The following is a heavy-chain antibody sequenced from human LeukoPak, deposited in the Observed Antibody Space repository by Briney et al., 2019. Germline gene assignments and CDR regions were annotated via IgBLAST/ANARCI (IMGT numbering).Heavy chain of an antibody. J-gene: IGHJ4*02. CDR2: IYTSGST. CDR1: GGSISSYY. D-gene: IGHD3-9*01. V-gene: IGHV4-4*09. CDR3: ARGILTGYSNFDY. Sequence: SKTLSLTCTVPGGSISSYYWSWIRQPPGKGLEWIGYIYTSGSTNYNPSLKSRVTISVDTSKNQFSLKLSSVTAADTAVYYCARGILTGYSNFDYWGQGTLVTVSS.